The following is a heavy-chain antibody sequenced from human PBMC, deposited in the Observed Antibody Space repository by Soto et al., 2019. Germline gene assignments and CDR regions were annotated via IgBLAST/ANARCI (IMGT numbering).Heavy chain of an antibody. CDR1: GYTFTSYG. J-gene: IGHJ6*02. CDR2: ISAYNGNT. CDR3: ARGSVVVPAANPIYYYYGMDV. D-gene: IGHD2-2*01. Sequence: ASVKVSCKASGYTFTSYGISWVRQAPGQGLEWMGWISAYNGNTNYAQKLQGRVTMTTDTSTSTAYMDLRSLRSDDTAVYYFARGSVVVPAANPIYYYYGMDVWGQGTTVTVSS. V-gene: IGHV1-18*01.